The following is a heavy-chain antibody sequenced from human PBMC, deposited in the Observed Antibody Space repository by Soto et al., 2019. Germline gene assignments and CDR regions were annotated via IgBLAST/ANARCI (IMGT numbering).Heavy chain of an antibody. Sequence: PGGSQRLSCAASGFSFNNAWMNWVRQAPGKGLEWVGRIKSETDGGITDYAAPVKGRFTIPRDDSKNTLYLQMNSLKTEDTAVYYCTTDVSYQLVQFDYWGQGTLVTVSS. D-gene: IGHD2-2*01. CDR1: GFSFNNAW. CDR3: TTDVSYQLVQFDY. J-gene: IGHJ4*02. CDR2: IKSETDGGIT. V-gene: IGHV3-15*07.